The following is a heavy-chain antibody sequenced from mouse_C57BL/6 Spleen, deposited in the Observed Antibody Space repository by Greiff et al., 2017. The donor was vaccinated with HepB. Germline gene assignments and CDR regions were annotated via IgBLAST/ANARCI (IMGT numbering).Heavy chain of an antibody. Sequence: EVQLQQSGAELVRPGASVKLSCTASGFNIKDYYMHWVKQRPEQGLEWIGRIDPEDGDTEYAPKFQGKATMTADTSSNTAYLQLSSLTSEDTAVYYCTDYGSSPYYFDYWGQGTTLTVSS. D-gene: IGHD1-1*01. J-gene: IGHJ2*01. CDR1: GFNIKDYY. CDR3: TDYGSSPYYFDY. CDR2: IDPEDGDT. V-gene: IGHV14-1*01.